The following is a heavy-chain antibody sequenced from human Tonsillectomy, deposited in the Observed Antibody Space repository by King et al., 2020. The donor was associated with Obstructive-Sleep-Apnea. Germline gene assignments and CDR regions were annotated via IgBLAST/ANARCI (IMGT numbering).Heavy chain of an antibody. V-gene: IGHV3-30-3*01. CDR2: RSYDGSNK. D-gene: IGHD6-13*01. CDR1: GFTFRSYA. J-gene: IGHJ4*02. CDR3: ARDVEYSSSWYYFDY. Sequence: VQLVESGGGVVQPGRSLRLSCAASGFTFRSYAIHWVRQAPGKGLEWGAVRSYDGSNKYYADAVKGRFTISRDNSKNTLYLQMNSLRAEDTAVYYCARDVEYSSSWYYFDYWGQGTLVTVSS.